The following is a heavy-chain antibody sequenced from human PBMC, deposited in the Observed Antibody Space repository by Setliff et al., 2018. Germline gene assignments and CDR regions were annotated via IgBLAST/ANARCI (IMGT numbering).Heavy chain of an antibody. D-gene: IGHD4-17*01. Sequence: SVKVSCKASGGTFSSYAISWVRQAPGQGLEWMGGIIPIFGTANYAQKFQGRVTITADESTSTAYMELSSLRSEDTAVYYCARGRLRGLWVSFDYWGQGTLVTVSS. CDR1: GGTFSSYA. CDR2: IIPIFGTA. CDR3: ARGRLRGLWVSFDY. V-gene: IGHV1-69*13. J-gene: IGHJ4*02.